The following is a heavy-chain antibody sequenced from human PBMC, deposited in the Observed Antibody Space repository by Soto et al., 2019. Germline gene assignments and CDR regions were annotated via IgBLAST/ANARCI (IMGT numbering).Heavy chain of an antibody. Sequence: PSQTLSLTCASPGDRVSSNNAAWNWIRQSPSRGLEWLGRTYYRSRWYNDYAVSVKSRITVNPDTSKNQFSLQLTSVTPEDTAVYYCAGTTSHYWYYMDVWGKGTTVTVSS. CDR1: GDRVSSNNAA. J-gene: IGHJ6*03. V-gene: IGHV6-1*01. CDR3: AGTTSHYWYYMDV. D-gene: IGHD1-7*01. CDR2: TYYRSRWYN.